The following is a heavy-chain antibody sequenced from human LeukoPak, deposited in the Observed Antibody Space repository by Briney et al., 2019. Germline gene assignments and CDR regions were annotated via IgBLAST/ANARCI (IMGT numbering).Heavy chain of an antibody. J-gene: IGHJ4*02. CDR3: ARVRRFNGPYNVYFDY. Sequence: SETLSLTCTVSGGSVSSGSYYWSWIRQPPGKGLEWIGYMQYTGSTNYNPSLKSRVTISLDSSNSQLSLKLKSVTAADTAVYFCARVRRFNGPYNVYFDYWGQGTLVTVSS. CDR1: GGSVSSGSYY. CDR2: MQYTGST. D-gene: IGHD2-8*01. V-gene: IGHV4-61*01.